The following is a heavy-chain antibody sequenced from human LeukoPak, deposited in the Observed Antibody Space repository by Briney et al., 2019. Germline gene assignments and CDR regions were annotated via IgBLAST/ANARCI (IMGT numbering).Heavy chain of an antibody. CDR3: ARHEATVNTTGLHY. V-gene: IGHV5-51*01. CDR2: IYPGDSDT. D-gene: IGHD4-11*01. CDR1: GYSFTSYW. Sequence: GESLKISCKGSGYSFTSYWIGWVRQMPGKGLEWMGIIYPGDSDTRYSPSFQGQVTISADKSITTAYLQWSSLTASDTAMYHCARHEATVNTTGLHYWAQGNLVPVSS. J-gene: IGHJ4*02.